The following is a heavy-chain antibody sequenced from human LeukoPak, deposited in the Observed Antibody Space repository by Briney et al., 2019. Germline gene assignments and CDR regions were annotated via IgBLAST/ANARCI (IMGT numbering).Heavy chain of an antibody. Sequence: ASVKVSCKASGYTFTSYGISWVRQAPGQGLEWMGWISAYNGNTNYAQKLQGRVTMTTDTSTSTAYMELRSLRSGDTAVYYCASVSNSSGYYDYWGQGTLVTVSS. CDR3: ASVSNSSGYYDY. CDR1: GYTFTSYG. J-gene: IGHJ4*02. CDR2: ISAYNGNT. D-gene: IGHD3-22*01. V-gene: IGHV1-18*01.